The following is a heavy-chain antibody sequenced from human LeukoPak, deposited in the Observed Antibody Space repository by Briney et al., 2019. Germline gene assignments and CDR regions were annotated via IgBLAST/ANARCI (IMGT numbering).Heavy chain of an antibody. V-gene: IGHV4-38-2*02. J-gene: IGHJ4*02. Sequence: PSETLSLTCTVSDYSISSGYYWGWIRQSPRKGLEWIGSINHSGTTYYNPSLKSRVTISVDTSKNQFSLKPSSVTAADTAVYYCARERSPFDYWGQGALVTVSS. D-gene: IGHD3-10*01. CDR1: DYSISSGYY. CDR2: INHSGTT. CDR3: ARERSPFDY.